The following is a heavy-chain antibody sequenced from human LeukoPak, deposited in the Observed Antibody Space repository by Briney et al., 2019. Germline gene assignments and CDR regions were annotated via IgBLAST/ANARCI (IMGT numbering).Heavy chain of an antibody. CDR2: VYRSGGT. J-gene: IGHJ3*01. CDR1: GDSISDKYW. Sequence: SETLSLTCAVSGDSISDKYWWRWVRQFPDKGLEWVGEVYRSGGTSYNPSLKSRVTVSIDYSKNQFSLNLRSVTAADTAVYYCGRHANGDSSAAFDLWGQGTMVFVSS. V-gene: IGHV4-4*02. D-gene: IGHD2-8*01. CDR3: GRHANGDSSAAFDL.